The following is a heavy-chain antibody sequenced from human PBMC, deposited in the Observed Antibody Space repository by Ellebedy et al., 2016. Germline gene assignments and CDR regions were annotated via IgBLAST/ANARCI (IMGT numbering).Heavy chain of an antibody. D-gene: IGHD3-9*01. CDR2: IDYTGST. J-gene: IGHJ6*02. CDR3: ARDKVLRYFDWFSGMDV. V-gene: IGHV4-59*01. CDR1: NGPISTYY. Sequence: SETLSLTXTVSNGPISTYYWSWIRQPPGKGLEYIGYIDYTGSTNYNPSLQSRSTISVDTSKNQFSLKLSSVTAADTAVYYCARDKVLRYFDWFSGMDVWGQGTTVTVSS.